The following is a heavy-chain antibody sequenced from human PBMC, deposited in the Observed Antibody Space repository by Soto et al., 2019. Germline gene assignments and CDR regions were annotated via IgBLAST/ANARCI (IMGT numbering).Heavy chain of an antibody. CDR1: GFTFSSNA. CDR3: AKQRAGFGSGSDTYYFDY. J-gene: IGHJ4*02. V-gene: IGHV3-23*01. CDR2: ISGSGGTT. D-gene: IGHD3-10*01. Sequence: GGSLRLSCIGSGFTFSSNAMSWVRQAPGKGLEWVSAISGSGGTTYYADSVKGRFAVSRDNSNNTLYLQMNSLRAEDTAVYYCAKQRAGFGSGSDTYYFDYWGQGTLVTVSS.